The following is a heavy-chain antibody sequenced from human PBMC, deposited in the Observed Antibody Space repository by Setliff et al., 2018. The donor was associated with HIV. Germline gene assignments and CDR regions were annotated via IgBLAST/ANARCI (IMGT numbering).Heavy chain of an antibody. J-gene: IGHJ4*02. CDR1: GFTFSSYW. Sequence: GGSLRLSCAASGFTFSSYWMHWVRQAPGKGLVWVSLINSDGGTTYYADSVKGRFTISRDNARNLVYLQMSSLRAEDTAVYYCAKDARWNYVGFDYWGQGTLVTVSS. V-gene: IGHV3-74*01. CDR2: INSDGGTT. CDR3: AKDARWNYVGFDY. D-gene: IGHD1-7*01.